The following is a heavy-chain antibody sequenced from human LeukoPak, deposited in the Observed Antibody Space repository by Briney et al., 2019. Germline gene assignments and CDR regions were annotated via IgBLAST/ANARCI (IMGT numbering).Heavy chain of an antibody. D-gene: IGHD2-21*02. CDR2: VNTDTGDT. J-gene: IGHJ5*02. CDR1: GYTLNTYG. CDR3: ARKRCKGDCYLFDP. Sequence: ASVKVSCKAFGYTLNTYGIIWVRQAPGQGPQWMGWVNTDTGDTYYAQNLRGRVAMTRDTSTSTAYMELMSLRSDDTAVYYCARKRCKGDCYLFDPWGQGTLVTVSS. V-gene: IGHV1-18*01.